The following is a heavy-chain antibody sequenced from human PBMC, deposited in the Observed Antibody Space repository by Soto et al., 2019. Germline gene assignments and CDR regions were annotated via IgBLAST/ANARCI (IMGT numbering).Heavy chain of an antibody. CDR2: INSDGSST. J-gene: IGHJ5*02. V-gene: IGHV3-74*01. Sequence: GGSLRLSCAASGFTFSSYWMHWVRQAPGKGLVWVSRINSDGSSTSYADSVKGRFTISRDNAKNTLYLQMNSLRAEDTAVYYCARDPRRYCTNGVCPPFDPWGQGTLVTVSS. CDR1: GFTFSSYW. D-gene: IGHD2-8*01. CDR3: ARDPRRYCTNGVCPPFDP.